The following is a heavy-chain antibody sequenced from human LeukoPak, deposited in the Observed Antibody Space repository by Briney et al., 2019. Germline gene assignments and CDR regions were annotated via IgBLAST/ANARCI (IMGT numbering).Heavy chain of an antibody. CDR3: ALTFWGNWNDDAFDI. Sequence: PSETLSLTCAVSGGSISSSNWWSWVRQPPGKGLEWIGEIYHSGSTNYNPSLKSRVTISVDKSKNQFSLKLSSMTAADTAVYYCALTFWGNWNDDAFDIWGQGTMVTVSS. J-gene: IGHJ3*02. D-gene: IGHD1-1*01. CDR1: GGSISSSNW. CDR2: IYHSGST. V-gene: IGHV4-4*02.